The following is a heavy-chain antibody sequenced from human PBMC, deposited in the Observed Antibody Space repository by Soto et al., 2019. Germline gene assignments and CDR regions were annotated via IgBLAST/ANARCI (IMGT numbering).Heavy chain of an antibody. CDR3: ARVRVEDTMIVVVPSRYGMDV. CDR2: IYHSGST. Sequence: KTSETLSLTCAVSCGSISSSNWWSWVRQPPGKGLEWIGEIYHSGSTNYNPSLKSRVTISVDKSKNQFSLKLSSVTAADTAVYYCARVRVEDTMIVVVPSRYGMDVWGQGTTVTVSS. J-gene: IGHJ6*02. V-gene: IGHV4-4*02. CDR1: CGSISSSNW. D-gene: IGHD3-22*01.